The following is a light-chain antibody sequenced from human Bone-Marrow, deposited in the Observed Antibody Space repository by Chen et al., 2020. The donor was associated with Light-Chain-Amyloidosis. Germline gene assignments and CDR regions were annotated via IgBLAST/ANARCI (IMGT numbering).Light chain of an antibody. Sequence: QSALTQPASVSGSLGHSITISCTGTSSDVGGDNHVSWYQQHPDKAPKLMIYEVTNRPSWVPDRFSGSKSDNTASLTISGLQTEDEADYFCSSYTITNTLVFGSGTRVTVL. CDR1: SSDVGGDNH. CDR3: SSYTITNTLV. V-gene: IGLV2-14*01. J-gene: IGLJ1*01. CDR2: EVT.